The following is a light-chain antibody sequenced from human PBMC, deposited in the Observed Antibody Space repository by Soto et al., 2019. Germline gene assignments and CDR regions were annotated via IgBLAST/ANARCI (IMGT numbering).Light chain of an antibody. J-gene: IGKJ3*01. Sequence: EIVLTKSPGTLSLSPGEGATLSCRANQSVRSSYLAWYQQKPGQAPRLLIYGASSRATGIPDRFSGSGSGTDFTLIISRLEPEDFAVYYCQQYGGSPFTFGPGTIVDIK. CDR1: QSVRSSY. V-gene: IGKV3-20*01. CDR3: QQYGGSPFT. CDR2: GAS.